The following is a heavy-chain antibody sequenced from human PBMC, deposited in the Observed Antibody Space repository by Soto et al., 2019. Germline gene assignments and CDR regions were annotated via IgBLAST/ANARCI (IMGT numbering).Heavy chain of an antibody. CDR1: GGSISSYY. D-gene: IGHD6-19*01. CDR3: ARGFSGWYYFDY. V-gene: IGHV4-59*01. CDR2: IYYSGST. Sequence: PSETLSITCTVSGGSISSYYWSWIRQPPGKGLEWIGYIYYSGSTDYNPSLKSRVTISVDTSKNQFSLKLSSVTAADTAVYYCARGFSGWYYFDYWGQGILVTVSS. J-gene: IGHJ4*02.